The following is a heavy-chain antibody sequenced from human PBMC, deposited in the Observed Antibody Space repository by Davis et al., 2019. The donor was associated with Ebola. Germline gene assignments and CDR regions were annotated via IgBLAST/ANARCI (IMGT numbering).Heavy chain of an antibody. CDR3: ARTGGGNYYDSSAYFSLLHFDS. V-gene: IGHV1-18*01. CDR2: VSGFHGSA. J-gene: IGHJ4*02. Sequence: ASVTVSCKASGYNFGTYGVTWVRQAPGQGLEWMGYVSGFHGSAIYAHEFQGRVAMTADTSTNTAYMELTSLTSGDTAVYFCARTGGGNYYDSSAYFSLLHFDSWGQGTLVTVSS. CDR1: GYNFGTYG. D-gene: IGHD3-22*01.